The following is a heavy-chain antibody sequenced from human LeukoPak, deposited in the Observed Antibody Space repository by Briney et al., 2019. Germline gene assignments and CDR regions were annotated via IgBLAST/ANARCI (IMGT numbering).Heavy chain of an antibody. CDR3: AFCPWHCTNGVCYYGY. CDR1: GGTFSSYA. Sequence: SVKVSCKASGGTFSSYAISWVRQAPGQGLEWMGGIIPIFGTANYAQRFQGRVTITADESTSTAYMELSSLRSEDTAVYYCAFCPWHCTNGVCYYGYWGQGTLVTVSS. J-gene: IGHJ4*02. D-gene: IGHD2-8*01. V-gene: IGHV1-69*13. CDR2: IIPIFGTA.